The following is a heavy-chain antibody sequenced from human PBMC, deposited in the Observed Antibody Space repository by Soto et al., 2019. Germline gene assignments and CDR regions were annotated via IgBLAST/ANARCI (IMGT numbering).Heavy chain of an antibody. CDR3: VRLVGGTADY. D-gene: IGHD1-26*01. CDR1: GFTFSNNY. J-gene: IGHJ4*02. V-gene: IGHV3-53*01. CDR2: IYSGGYT. Sequence: LXLSFAFPGFTFSNNYMSWVRQAPGKGLEGVSVIYSGGYTAYGDSVKGRFTISRDNSKNTLYLQMNSLRDEDTAVYYCVRLVGGTADYWGQGTLVTVYS.